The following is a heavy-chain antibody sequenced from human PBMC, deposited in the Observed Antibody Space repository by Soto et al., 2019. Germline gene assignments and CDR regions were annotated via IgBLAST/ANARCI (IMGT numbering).Heavy chain of an antibody. J-gene: IGHJ4*02. CDR3: AKGKHDASWTAFDY. Sequence: EVQLVESGGAVVQPGGSLRLSCAASGFTFDDFSMHWVRQAPGKGLEWVSLIGRDGIYTYYADSVKGRFTISRDNSKNSLYLQMNSLRTEDTAFYFCAKGKHDASWTAFDYWGQGTLVTVSS. CDR1: GFTFDDFS. CDR2: IGRDGIYT. V-gene: IGHV3-43*01. D-gene: IGHD2-2*01.